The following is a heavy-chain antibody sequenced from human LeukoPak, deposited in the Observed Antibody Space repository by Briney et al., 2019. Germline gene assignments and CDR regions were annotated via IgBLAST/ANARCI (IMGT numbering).Heavy chain of an antibody. CDR3: ARWAYTDSYYYMDV. Sequence: PGGSLRLSCAASGFTFSDYSMNWVRQAPGKGLEWVASIKQDGSHKYYGDSVKGRFTISRDNAKNSLYLQMNPLVAEDTAMYYCARWAYTDSYYYMDVWGKGTTVAVSS. J-gene: IGHJ6*03. CDR2: IKQDGSHK. CDR1: GFTFSDYS. V-gene: IGHV3-7*01. D-gene: IGHD1-26*01.